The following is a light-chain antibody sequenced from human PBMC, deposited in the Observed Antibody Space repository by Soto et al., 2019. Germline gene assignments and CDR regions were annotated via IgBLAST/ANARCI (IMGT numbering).Light chain of an antibody. V-gene: IGKV1-5*03. CDR3: QHSNSYSEA. J-gene: IGKJ1*01. Sequence: DIQMTQSPSALAASVGDRVTITCRASQSVSSWLAWYQQKPGKAPKLLIYKASTLKSGVPSRFSGSGSGTEFTLTIISLQPDDFATYYCQHSNSYSEAFGQVTKVDIK. CDR1: QSVSSW. CDR2: KAS.